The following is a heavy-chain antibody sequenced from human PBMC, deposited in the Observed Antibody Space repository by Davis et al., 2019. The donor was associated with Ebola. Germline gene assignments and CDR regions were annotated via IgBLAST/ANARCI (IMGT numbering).Heavy chain of an antibody. J-gene: IGHJ5*02. CDR1: GFTFSSYS. D-gene: IGHD2-15*01. CDR2: ISSSSSYI. Sequence: GGSLRLSCAASGFTFSSYSMNWVRQAPGKGLEWVSSISSSSSYIYYADSVKGRFTISRDNAKNSLHLQMNSLRAEDTAVYYCARGRYCSGGSCYAFWSGWFDPWGQGTLVTVSS. V-gene: IGHV3-21*01. CDR3: ARGRYCSGGSCYAFWSGWFDP.